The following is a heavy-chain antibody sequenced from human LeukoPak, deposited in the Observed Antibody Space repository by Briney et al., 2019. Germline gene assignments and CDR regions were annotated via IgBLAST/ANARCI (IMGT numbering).Heavy chain of an antibody. J-gene: IGHJ4*02. CDR3: ARYGSLKYFNY. CDR2: IESKTDGGKT. Sequence: PGGSLRLSCAASGFTFGDAWMTWVRQAPGKGLEWLGRIESKTDGGKTDYAAPVKGRFTFSRDDSKNTLHLQMNSLKSEDTAVYYCARYGSLKYFNYWGQGTLVTVSS. V-gene: IGHV3-15*04. D-gene: IGHD1-26*01. CDR1: GFTFGDAW.